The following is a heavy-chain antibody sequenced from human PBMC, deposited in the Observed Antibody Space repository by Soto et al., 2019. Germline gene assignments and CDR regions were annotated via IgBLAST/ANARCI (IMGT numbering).Heavy chain of an antibody. Sequence: ELQLLESGGGLVQPGGSLRLSCAASGFIFSSYAMSWVRQAPGKGLEWVSAISGSGGSTYYADSVQGRFTISRDNSKNALYLQMNSLRPEDTAVYYCAKEKIRTSCCNCVDPWGQGTLVTVSS. D-gene: IGHD2-2*01. CDR3: AKEKIRTSCCNCVDP. J-gene: IGHJ5*02. CDR2: ISGSGGST. CDR1: GFIFSSYA. V-gene: IGHV3-23*01.